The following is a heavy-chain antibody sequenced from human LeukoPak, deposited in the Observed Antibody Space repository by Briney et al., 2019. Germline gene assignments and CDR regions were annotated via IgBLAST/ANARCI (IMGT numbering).Heavy chain of an antibody. CDR3: VRHDGRGGATMGALDS. CDR2: IDYSGAT. J-gene: IGHJ4*02. V-gene: IGHV4-39*01. CDR1: GGSISGSTYY. D-gene: IGHD5-12*01. Sequence: PSETLSLTCTVSGGSISGSTYYWGWIRQSPGKGLEWIGSIDYSGATFYNPSLKSRVTTSVDTSKNQFSLQLNSVTAADTAVYYCVRHDGRGGATMGALDSWGQGSLVTVSS.